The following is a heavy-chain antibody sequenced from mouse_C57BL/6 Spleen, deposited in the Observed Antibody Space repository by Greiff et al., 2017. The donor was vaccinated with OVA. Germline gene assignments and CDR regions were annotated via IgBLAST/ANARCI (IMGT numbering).Heavy chain of an antibody. V-gene: IGHV1-26*01. CDR2: INPNNGGT. Sequence: EVQLQQSGPELVKPGASVKISCKASGYTFTDYYMNWVKQSHGKSLEWIGDINPNNGGTSYNQKFKGKATLTVDKSSSTAYMELLSLTSEDSAVYYCAREGYYRGFADWGQGTLVTVSA. J-gene: IGHJ3*01. D-gene: IGHD2-14*01. CDR1: GYTFTDYY. CDR3: AREGYYRGFAD.